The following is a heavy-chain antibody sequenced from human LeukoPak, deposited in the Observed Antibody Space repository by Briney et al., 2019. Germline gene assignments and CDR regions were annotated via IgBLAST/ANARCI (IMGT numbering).Heavy chain of an antibody. CDR3: AKDRGY. CDR2: ISGSGDTT. D-gene: IGHD3-22*01. J-gene: IGHJ4*02. Sequence: GGSLRLSCAASGFTFSTYAMTWVRQAPGKGLEWVSAISGSGDTTYYADSVKGRFTISRDNSQNTVNLQMSSLRAEDTAVYYCAKDRGYWGQGTLVTVSS. CDR1: GFTFSTYA. V-gene: IGHV3-23*01.